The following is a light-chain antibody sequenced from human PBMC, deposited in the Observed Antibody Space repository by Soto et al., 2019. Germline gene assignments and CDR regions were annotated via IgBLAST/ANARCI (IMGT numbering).Light chain of an antibody. CDR3: MQGSHWPLT. J-gene: IGKJ4*01. CDR2: KVS. CDR1: LRLVYSDGNTY. Sequence: DVVMTQSPLSLAVTPGQPASISCRSSLRLVYSDGNTYLNWFQQRPDQSPRRLIYKVSNRDSGVPDRFSGSGSGTDFTLKISRVEAEDVGVYYCMQGSHWPLTFGGGTKVDIK. V-gene: IGKV2-30*01.